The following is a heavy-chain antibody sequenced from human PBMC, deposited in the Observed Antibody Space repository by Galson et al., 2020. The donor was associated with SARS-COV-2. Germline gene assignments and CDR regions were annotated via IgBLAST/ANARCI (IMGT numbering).Heavy chain of an antibody. Sequence: GESLKISCAASGFTFSSYAMHWVRQAPGKGLEYVSAISSNGGSTYYANSVKGRFTISRDNSKNTLYLQMGSLRAEDMAVYYCARGSPGYYDSSGIFDYWGQGTLVTVSS. CDR3: ARGSPGYYDSSGIFDY. V-gene: IGHV3-64*01. D-gene: IGHD3-22*01. CDR2: ISSNGGST. CDR1: GFTFSSYA. J-gene: IGHJ4*02.